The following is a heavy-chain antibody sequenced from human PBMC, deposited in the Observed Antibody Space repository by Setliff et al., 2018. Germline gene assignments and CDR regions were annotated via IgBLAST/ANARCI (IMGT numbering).Heavy chain of an antibody. CDR2: ISPHTGVT. V-gene: IGHV1-2*02. CDR3: TRGPGPWVVVAMPFDC. Sequence: ASVKVSCKGSGYPLTAYYIHWVRQAPGQGLEWMGWISPHTGVTNYAQKFQGRVAMTTDTSTNTAHMELRSLTSADTAIYYCTRGPGPWVVVAMPFDCWGQGTLVTVSS. J-gene: IGHJ4*02. D-gene: IGHD5-12*01. CDR1: GYPLTAYY.